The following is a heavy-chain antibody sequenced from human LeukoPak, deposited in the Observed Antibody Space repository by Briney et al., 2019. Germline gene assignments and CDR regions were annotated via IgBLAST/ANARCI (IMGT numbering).Heavy chain of an antibody. CDR3: AKEGAYYDFWSGYHPKYYFDY. D-gene: IGHD3-3*01. Sequence: GKSLRLSCAASGFTFSGYPIHWVRQAPGKGLEWVAVISYDGSNKYYADSVKGRFTISRDNSKNTLYLQMNSLRAEDTAVYYCAKEGAYYDFWSGYHPKYYFDYWGQGTLVTVSS. CDR1: GFTFSGYP. V-gene: IGHV3-30*18. CDR2: ISYDGSNK. J-gene: IGHJ4*02.